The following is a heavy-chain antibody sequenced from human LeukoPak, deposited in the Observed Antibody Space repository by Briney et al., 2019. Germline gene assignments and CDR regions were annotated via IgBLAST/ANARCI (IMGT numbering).Heavy chain of an antibody. J-gene: IGHJ4*02. CDR3: ARDHNKGGPLHMVRGRFYGY. D-gene: IGHD3-10*01. V-gene: IGHV1-18*01. Sequence: ASVKVSCKASGYTFTSYGISWVRQAPGQGLEWMGWISAYNGNPNYAQKLQGRVTMTTDTSTSTAYMELRSLRSDDTAVYYCARDHNKGGPLHMVRGRFYGYWGQGTLVTVSS. CDR1: GYTFTSYG. CDR2: ISAYNGNP.